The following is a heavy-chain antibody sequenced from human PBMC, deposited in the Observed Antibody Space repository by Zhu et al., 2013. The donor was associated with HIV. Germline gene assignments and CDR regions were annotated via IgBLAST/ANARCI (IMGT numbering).Heavy chain of an antibody. D-gene: IGHD6-19*01. V-gene: IGHV1-18*01. CDR3: ARVHTAVAGTLRLLDY. CDR2: ISAYNGDT. Sequence: QVQLVQSGGEVKKPGASVKVSCKASGYTFTSYGFSWVRQAPGQGLEWMGWISAYNGDTNYAQKFQGRVTMTTDTSTSTAYMELRSLRSDDTGLYYCARVHTAVAGTLRLLDYWGQGTLVT. J-gene: IGHJ4*02. CDR1: GYTFTSYG.